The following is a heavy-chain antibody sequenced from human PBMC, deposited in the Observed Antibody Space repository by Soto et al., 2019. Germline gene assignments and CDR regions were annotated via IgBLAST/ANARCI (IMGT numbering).Heavy chain of an antibody. CDR3: ARGETQQQRDY. CDR1: GDSISSDKW. CDR2: IYHSGST. Sequence: PSDTLSLTCAVSGDSISSDKWWSWIRQPPGKGLQWIGEIYHSGSTKYNPSLKSRVIISVDKSKNQFSLKLSSVTDADTAVYYCARGETQQQRDYWGQGTLVTVSS. V-gene: IGHV4-4*02. D-gene: IGHD6-13*01. J-gene: IGHJ4*02.